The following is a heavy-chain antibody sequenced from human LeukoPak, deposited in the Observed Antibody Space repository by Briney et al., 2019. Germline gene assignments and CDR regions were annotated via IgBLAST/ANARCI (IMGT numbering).Heavy chain of an antibody. J-gene: IGHJ1*01. CDR2: IRYDGSNK. V-gene: IGHV3-30*02. CDR1: GFTFGDYA. Sequence: GGSLRLSCTASGFTFGDYAMSWFRQAPGKGLEWVAFIRYDGSNKYYADSVKGRFTISRDNSKNTLYLQMNSLRAEDTAVYYCAKERGSRRTAEYFQHWGQGTLVTVSS. D-gene: IGHD6-13*01. CDR3: AKERGSRRTAEYFQH.